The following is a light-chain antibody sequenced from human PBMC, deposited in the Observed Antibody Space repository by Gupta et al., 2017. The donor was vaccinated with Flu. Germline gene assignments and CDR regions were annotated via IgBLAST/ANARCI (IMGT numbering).Light chain of an antibody. Sequence: QSALTQPASVSGSTGQPITISCPGPGSDVGGYNYVSWYQQHPGKAPKVMIYEVNNRPSGVSYRFSGSKSGNTASLTISGLQAEDEADYYCSSYTRTSTWVFGGGTKVTVL. CDR3: SSYTRTSTWV. CDR2: EVN. CDR1: GSDVGGYNY. J-gene: IGLJ3*02. V-gene: IGLV2-14*01.